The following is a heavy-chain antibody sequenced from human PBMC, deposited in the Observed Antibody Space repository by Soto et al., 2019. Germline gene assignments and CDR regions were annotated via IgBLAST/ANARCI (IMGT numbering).Heavy chain of an antibody. CDR1: GFTFSSYW. D-gene: IGHD3-10*01. J-gene: IGHJ6*03. V-gene: IGHV3-7*01. CDR2: IKQDGSEK. CDR3: ARYLSTMVRGVIITPPYYYYYMDV. Sequence: GGSLRLSCAASGFTFSSYWMSWVRQAPGKGLEWVANIKQDGSEKYYVDAVKGGFTTSRDNAKNTLFLQMNSLRTEDTAGYYCARYLSTMVRGVIITPPYYYYYMDVWGKGTTVTVSS.